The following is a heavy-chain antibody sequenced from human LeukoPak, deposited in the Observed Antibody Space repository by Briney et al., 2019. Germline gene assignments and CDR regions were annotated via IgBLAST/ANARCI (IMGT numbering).Heavy chain of an antibody. CDR3: ARRSSKRFNWYFDL. D-gene: IGHD5-24*01. Sequence: SEAVSLTCAVYGGSFSGYYWSWIRQPPGKGLEWIGEINHSGSTNYNPSLKSRVTISVDTSKNQFSLKLSSVTAADTAVYYCARRSSKRFNWYFDLWGRGTLVTVPS. CDR2: INHSGST. J-gene: IGHJ2*01. V-gene: IGHV4-34*01. CDR1: GGSFSGYY.